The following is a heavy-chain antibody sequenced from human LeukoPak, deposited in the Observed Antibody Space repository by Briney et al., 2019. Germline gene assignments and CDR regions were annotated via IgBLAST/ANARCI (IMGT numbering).Heavy chain of an antibody. CDR2: IWYDGSNK. CDR3: GRWAVAAPFMFDY. V-gene: IGHV3-33*01. CDR1: GFTFCGYG. D-gene: IGHD6-19*01. Sequence: GGSLRLSCAVSGFTFCGYGIHWVRQAPGTELRCLAVIWYDGSNKYYADSVKARFTISRDNSKNTLYLQMNSLRAEDTAVYYRGRWAVAAPFMFDYWGQGTLVTVSS. J-gene: IGHJ4*02.